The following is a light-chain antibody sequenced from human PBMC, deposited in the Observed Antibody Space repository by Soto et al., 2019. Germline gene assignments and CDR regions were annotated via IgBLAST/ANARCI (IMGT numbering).Light chain of an antibody. CDR3: SSYTSSSTPV. J-gene: IGLJ2*01. V-gene: IGLV2-14*01. CDR1: SSDVGGYNY. CDR2: DVS. Sequence: QSALTQPASVSGSPGQSITISCTGTSSDVGGYNYVSGYQQHPGKAPKLMIYDVSNRPSGVSNRFSGSKSGNTASLTISGLQAEDEADYYCSSYTSSSTPVFGGGTKLTVL.